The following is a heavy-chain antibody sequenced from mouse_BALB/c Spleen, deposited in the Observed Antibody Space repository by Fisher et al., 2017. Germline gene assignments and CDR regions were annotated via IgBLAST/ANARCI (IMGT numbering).Heavy chain of an antibody. V-gene: IGHV1-80*01. Sequence: GKFKGKATLTADKSSSTAYMQLSSLTSVDSAVYFCASLYYDPWYFDVWGAGTTVTVSS. J-gene: IGHJ1*01. CDR3: ASLYYDPWYFDV. D-gene: IGHD2-4*01.